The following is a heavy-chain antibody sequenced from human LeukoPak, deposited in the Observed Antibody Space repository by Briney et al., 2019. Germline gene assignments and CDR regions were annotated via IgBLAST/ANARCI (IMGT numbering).Heavy chain of an antibody. V-gene: IGHV4-4*07. CDR2: IYTSGST. Sequence: PSETLSLTCTVSAGSISWIRQPAGKGLEWIGHIYTSGSTYYNPSLNRRVTMSVDTSKNQFSLKLSSVTAADTAVYYCASKKGIAAAGDWFDPWGQGTLVTVSS. D-gene: IGHD6-13*01. J-gene: IGHJ5*02. CDR1: AGSI. CDR3: ASKKGIAAAGDWFDP.